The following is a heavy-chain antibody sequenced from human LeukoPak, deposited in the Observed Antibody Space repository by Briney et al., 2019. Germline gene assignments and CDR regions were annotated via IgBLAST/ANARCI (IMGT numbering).Heavy chain of an antibody. CDR1: GGSISSYY. V-gene: IGHV4-59*08. Sequence: SETLSLTCTVSGGSISSYYWSWIRQPPGKGLERIGYIYYSGSTNYNPSLKSRVTLSVDTSKNQFSLKLSSVTAADTAVYYCARHIDVRSHASYYYYGMDVWGQGTTVTVSS. J-gene: IGHJ6*02. CDR2: IYYSGST. D-gene: IGHD2-15*01. CDR3: ARHIDVRSHASYYYYGMDV.